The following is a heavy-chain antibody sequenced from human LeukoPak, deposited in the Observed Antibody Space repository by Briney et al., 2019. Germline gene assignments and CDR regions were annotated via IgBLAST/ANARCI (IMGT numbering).Heavy chain of an antibody. Sequence: GGSLRLSCAASGFTFSSYAMSWVRQAPGKGLEWVSSISSSSSYIYYADSVKGRFTISRDNAKNSLYLQMNSLRAEDTAVYYCAGAPYSSSWYADYWGQGTLVTVSS. CDR2: ISSSSSYI. CDR3: AGAPYSSSWYADY. D-gene: IGHD6-13*01. J-gene: IGHJ4*02. CDR1: GFTFSSYA. V-gene: IGHV3-21*01.